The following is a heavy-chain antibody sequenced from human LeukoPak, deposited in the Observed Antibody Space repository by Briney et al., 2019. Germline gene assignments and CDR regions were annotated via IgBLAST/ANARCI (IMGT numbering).Heavy chain of an antibody. Sequence: SETLSLTCTVSGGSISSYYWSWIRQPPGKGLEWTGYIYYSGSTNYNPSLKSRVTISVDTSKNQFSLKLSSVTAADTAVYYCARVPYEYSSSSYFDYWGQGTLVTVSS. V-gene: IGHV4-59*01. D-gene: IGHD6-6*01. CDR1: GGSISSYY. CDR3: ARVPYEYSSSSYFDY. CDR2: IYYSGST. J-gene: IGHJ4*02.